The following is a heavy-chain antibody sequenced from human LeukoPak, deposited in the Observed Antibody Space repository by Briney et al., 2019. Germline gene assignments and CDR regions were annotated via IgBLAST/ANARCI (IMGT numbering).Heavy chain of an antibody. D-gene: IGHD6-19*01. Sequence: SQTLSLTCTVSGGSISSGGYYWSWLRQPPGKGLEWIGYIYHSGSTYYNPSLKSRVTISVDTSKNQFSLKLSSVTAADTAVYYCARPPSGWSEDYFDYWGQGTLVTVSS. CDR1: GGSISSGGYY. J-gene: IGHJ4*02. CDR3: ARPPSGWSEDYFDY. CDR2: IYHSGST. V-gene: IGHV4-30-2*01.